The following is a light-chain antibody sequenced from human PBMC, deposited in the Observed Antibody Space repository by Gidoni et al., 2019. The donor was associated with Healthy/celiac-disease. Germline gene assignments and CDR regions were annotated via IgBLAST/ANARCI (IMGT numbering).Light chain of an antibody. CDR1: QSISSY. V-gene: IGKV1-39*01. CDR2: AAS. J-gene: IGKJ4*01. CDR3: QPSYSTPLT. Sequence: DIQMTQSPSSLSASVGDRVTITCRASQSISSYLNWYQQKPGKAPKLLIYAASSLQSGVPSRFSGRGSGTEFTSTISSLPTEDFSTYYCQPSYSTPLTFGGGTKVEIK.